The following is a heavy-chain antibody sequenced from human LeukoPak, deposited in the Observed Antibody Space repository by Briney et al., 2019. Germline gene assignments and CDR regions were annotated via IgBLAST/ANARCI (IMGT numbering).Heavy chain of an antibody. CDR2: ISGRGDST. J-gene: IGHJ4*01. D-gene: IGHD2-21*02. V-gene: IGHV3-23*01. CDR1: GFTFSIYG. CDR3: AKGCGGNCRSDDY. Sequence: GGSLRLSCAASGFTFSIYGMSWVRQAPGKGLEWVSTISGRGDSTYYADSVKGRFTISRDNSKHTLYLQMNSLRAEDTAVYYCAKGCGGNCRSDDYWGHGTLVIVSS.